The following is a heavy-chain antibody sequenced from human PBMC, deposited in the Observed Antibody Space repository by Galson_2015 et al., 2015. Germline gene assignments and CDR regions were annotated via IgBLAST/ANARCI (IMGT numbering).Heavy chain of an antibody. CDR3: ARVGYYSSGYPGYYYYGMDV. CDR2: ISYDGSNK. J-gene: IGHJ6*02. V-gene: IGHV3-30*03. Sequence: SLRLSCAASGFTFSSYGMHWVRQAPGKGLEWVAVISYDGSNKYYADSVKGRFTISRDNSKNTLYLQMNSLRAEDTAVYYCARVGYYSSGYPGYYYYGMDVWGQGTTVTVSS. D-gene: IGHD3-22*01. CDR1: GFTFSSYG.